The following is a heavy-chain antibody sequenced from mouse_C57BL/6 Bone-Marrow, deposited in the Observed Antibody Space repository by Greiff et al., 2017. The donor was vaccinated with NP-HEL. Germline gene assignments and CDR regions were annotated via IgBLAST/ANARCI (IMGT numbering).Heavy chain of an antibody. CDR2: IDPSDSYT. Sequence: VQLQQPGAELVRPGTSVKLSCKASGYTFTSYWMHWVKQRPGQGLEWIGVIDPSDSYTNYNQKFKGKATLTVDTSSSTAYMQLSSLTSEDSAVYYCARCYDYDVYYFDYWGQGTTLTVSS. V-gene: IGHV1-59*01. J-gene: IGHJ2*01. CDR3: ARCYDYDVYYFDY. D-gene: IGHD2-4*01. CDR1: GYTFTSYW.